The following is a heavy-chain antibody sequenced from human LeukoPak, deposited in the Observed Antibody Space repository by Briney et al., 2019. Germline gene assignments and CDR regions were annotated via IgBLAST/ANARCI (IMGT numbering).Heavy chain of an antibody. CDR3: TIHYDSGVYRFDY. Sequence: GGSLKLSCAASDFTFSGSTMHWVRQASGKGLEWVGRIRNKRNNYATAYGESVKGRFTISRDDSKNTAYLQMNSLKTEDTAVYYCTIHYDSGVYRFDYWGQGTLVTVSS. CDR1: DFTFSGST. J-gene: IGHJ4*02. D-gene: IGHD3-22*01. V-gene: IGHV3-73*01. CDR2: IRNKRNNYAT.